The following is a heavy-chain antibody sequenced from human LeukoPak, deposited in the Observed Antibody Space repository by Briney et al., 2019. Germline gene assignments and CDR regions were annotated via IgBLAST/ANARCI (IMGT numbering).Heavy chain of an antibody. Sequence: PGGSLRLSCAASGFTFSSYWMSWVRQAPGKGLEWVANINQDGSAQNYVDSVKGRFTFSRDNAMNSLFLQMNSLRPEDTAVYFCARDVHGGAFDYWGQGTLVTVSS. CDR2: INQDGSAQ. CDR3: ARDVHGGAFDY. J-gene: IGHJ4*02. CDR1: GFTFSSYW. V-gene: IGHV3-7*01. D-gene: IGHD4-23*01.